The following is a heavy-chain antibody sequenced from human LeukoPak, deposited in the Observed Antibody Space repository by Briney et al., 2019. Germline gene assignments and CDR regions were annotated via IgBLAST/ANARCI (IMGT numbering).Heavy chain of an antibody. CDR2: INHSGST. CDR1: GGSFSGYY. V-gene: IGHV4-34*01. Sequence: PSETLSLTCAVYGGSFSGYYWSWIRQPPGKGPEWIGEINHSGSTNYNPSLKSRVTISVDTSKNQFSLKLSSVTAADTAVYYCARARDYYDSSGLDWYFDLWGRGTLVTVSS. D-gene: IGHD3-22*01. J-gene: IGHJ2*01. CDR3: ARARDYYDSSGLDWYFDL.